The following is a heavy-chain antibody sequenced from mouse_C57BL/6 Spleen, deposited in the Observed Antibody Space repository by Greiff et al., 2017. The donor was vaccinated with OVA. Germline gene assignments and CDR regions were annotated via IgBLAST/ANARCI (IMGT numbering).Heavy chain of an antibody. CDR1: GYTFTDYY. J-gene: IGHJ2*01. Sequence: VQLQQSGPVLVKPGASVKMSCKASGYTFTDYYMNWVKQSPGKGLEWIGVINPYNGGTSYNQKFKGKATLTVDKSSSTAYMELNSLTSEDSAVYYCASLVRWDYWGQGTTLTVSS. D-gene: IGHD2-2*01. CDR2: INPYNGGT. CDR3: ASLVRWDY. V-gene: IGHV1-19*01.